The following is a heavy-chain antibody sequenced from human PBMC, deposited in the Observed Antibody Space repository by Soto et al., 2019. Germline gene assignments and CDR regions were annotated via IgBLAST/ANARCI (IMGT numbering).Heavy chain of an antibody. J-gene: IGHJ4*02. D-gene: IGHD5-12*01. CDR2: IYYSGST. CDR3: ARLGGYSGYDFGGYFDY. CDR1: GGSISSSSYY. V-gene: IGHV4-39*01. Sequence: PSETLSLTCTVSGGSISSSSYYWGWIRQPPGKGLEWIGSIYYSGSTYYNPSLKSRVTISVDTSKNQFSLKLSSVTAADTAVYYCARLGGYSGYDFGGYFDYWGQGTLVTVSS.